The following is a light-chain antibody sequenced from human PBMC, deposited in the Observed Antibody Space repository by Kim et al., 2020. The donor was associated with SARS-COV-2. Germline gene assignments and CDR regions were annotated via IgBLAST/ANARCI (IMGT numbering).Light chain of an antibody. V-gene: IGKV1-9*01. CDR1: QGISTY. CDR3: QQHDNYPLT. CDR2: AAS. Sequence: DIQLTQSPSFLSASVGDRVSMTCRASQGISTYLAWYQQKAGKVPKLLIYAASTLQSGVPSRFSGSGSGTEFTLTISSLQPEDFATYYCQQHDNYPLTIGGGTKVDIQ. J-gene: IGKJ4*01.